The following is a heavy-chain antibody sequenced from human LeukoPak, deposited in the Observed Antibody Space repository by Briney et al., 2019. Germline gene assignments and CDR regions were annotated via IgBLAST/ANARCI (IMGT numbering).Heavy chain of an antibody. Sequence: ASVKVSCKASGYTFTSYYMHWVRQAPGQGLEWMGIINPSGGSTSYAQEFQGRVTMTRDMSTSTVYMELSSLRSEDTAVYYCARGNSGYGTHYQFDYWGQGTLVTVSS. CDR1: GYTFTSYY. V-gene: IGHV1-46*01. J-gene: IGHJ4*02. CDR3: ARGNSGYGTHYQFDY. CDR2: INPSGGST. D-gene: IGHD5-12*01.